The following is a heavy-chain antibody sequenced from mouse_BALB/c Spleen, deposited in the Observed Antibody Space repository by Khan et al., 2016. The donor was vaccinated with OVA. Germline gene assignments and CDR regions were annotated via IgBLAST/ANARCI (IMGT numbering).Heavy chain of an antibody. D-gene: IGHD2-1*01. CDR2: IWGDGST. V-gene: IGHV2-6-7*01. CDR1: GFSLTGYG. CDR3: SSGYYGSYRESIDY. J-gene: IGHJ4*01. Sequence: QVQLKQSGPGLVAPSQSLSITCTVSGFSLTGYGVNWVRQPPGKGLEWLGMIWGDGSTDYNSALKSRLSISKDNSKSQVFLKMNSLQTDDTAIYYISSGYYGSYRESIDYWGQGTSVTVSS.